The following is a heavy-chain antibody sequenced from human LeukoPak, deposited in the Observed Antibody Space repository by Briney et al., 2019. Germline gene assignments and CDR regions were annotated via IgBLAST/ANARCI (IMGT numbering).Heavy chain of an antibody. CDR1: GGPISSRSCY. CDR3: ARMVRQQLGPFRY. D-gene: IGHD6-13*01. J-gene: IGHJ4*02. Sequence: PSETLSLTCAVSGGPISSRSCYWGWIRQPPGKGLEWIGSIYYTGSTYHNPSLKSRVTMSVDTSMNQFSLNLNSVTAADTAVYYCARMVRQQLGPFRYWGQGTLVTVSS. V-gene: IGHV4-39*07. CDR2: IYYTGST.